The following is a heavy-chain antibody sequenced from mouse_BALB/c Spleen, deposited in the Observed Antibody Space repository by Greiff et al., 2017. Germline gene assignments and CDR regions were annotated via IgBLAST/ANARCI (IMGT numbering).Heavy chain of an antibody. CDR2: IRSKSNNYAT. V-gene: IGHV10S3*01. CDR3: VRDGNYGAMDY. CDR1: GFTFNTNA. D-gene: IGHD2-1*01. J-gene: IGHJ4*01. Sequence: GGGLVQPKGSLKLSCAASGFTFNTNAMNWVRQAPGKGLEWVARIRSKSNNYATYYADSVKDRFTISRDDSQSMLYLQMNNLKTEDTAMYYCVRDGNYGAMDYWGQGTSVTVSS.